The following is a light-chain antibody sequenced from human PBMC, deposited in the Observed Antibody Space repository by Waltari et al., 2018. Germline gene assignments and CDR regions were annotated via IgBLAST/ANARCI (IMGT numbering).Light chain of an antibody. CDR1: LNILNSSNNKNY. V-gene: IGKV4-1*01. Sequence: DIVMTQSPDSLAVSLGERATINCRSSLNILNSSNNKNYLSWYQPKPGQPPKLLIYWASTRESGVPDRFSGSGSETDFTLTISSLQAEDVAVYYCQQYYGIPYTFGQGTKLEIK. J-gene: IGKJ2*01. CDR3: QQYYGIPYT. CDR2: WAS.